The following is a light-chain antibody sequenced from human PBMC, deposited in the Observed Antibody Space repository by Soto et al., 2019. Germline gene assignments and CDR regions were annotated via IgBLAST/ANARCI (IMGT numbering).Light chain of an antibody. Sequence: QSALTQPASVSGSPGQSITISCTGTSSDVCGYNYVSWYQQHPGKAPKLMIYDVSNRPSGVSNRSSGSKSGNTASLTISGLQAEDEADYYCSSYTSSSTLLYVFGTGTKLTVL. V-gene: IGLV2-14*01. CDR3: SSYTSSSTLLYV. J-gene: IGLJ1*01. CDR1: SSDVCGYNY. CDR2: DVS.